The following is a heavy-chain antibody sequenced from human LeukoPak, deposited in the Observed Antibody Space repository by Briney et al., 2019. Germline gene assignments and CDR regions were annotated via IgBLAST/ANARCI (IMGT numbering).Heavy chain of an antibody. CDR1: GFAFSVSW. D-gene: IGHD4-23*01. CDR2: INSDDSST. CDR3: ARARGNYVYDY. Sequence: GGSLRLSCAASGFAFSVSWMHWVRQAPGKGLVWVSRINSDDSSTTYADSVKGRFTISRDKAKNTLYLQMNSLRAEDTAVYYCARARGNYVYDYWGQGTLVTVPS. J-gene: IGHJ4*02. V-gene: IGHV3-74*01.